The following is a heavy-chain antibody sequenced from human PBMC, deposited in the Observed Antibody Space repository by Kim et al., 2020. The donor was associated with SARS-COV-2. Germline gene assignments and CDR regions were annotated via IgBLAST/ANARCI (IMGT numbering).Heavy chain of an antibody. D-gene: IGHD2-21*01. CDR1: GFAFSGSA. Sequence: GGSLRLSCAASGFAFSGSAMHWVRQASGKGLEWVGRIRSKANSYATAYAASVKGRFTMSRDDSKKMVYLQMNSLKTEDTAVYYCAGSLREYCGTSKCYTDYYYGMDVWGQGTTVTVSS. CDR2: IRSKANSYAT. CDR3: AGSLREYCGTSKCYTDYYYGMDV. J-gene: IGHJ6*02. V-gene: IGHV3-73*01.